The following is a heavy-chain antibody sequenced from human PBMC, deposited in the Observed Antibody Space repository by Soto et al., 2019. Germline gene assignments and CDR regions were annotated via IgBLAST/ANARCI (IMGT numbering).Heavy chain of an antibody. CDR1: GYTFTSYD. CDR2: MNPNSGNT. J-gene: IGHJ5*02. V-gene: IGHV1-8*01. Sequence: GASVKVSCKASGYTFTSYDINWVRQATGQGLEWMGWMNPNSGNTGYAQKFQGRVTMTRNTSISTAYMELSSLRSEDTAVYYCARGGTNRIRYYDFWSGYYTDNWFDPWGQGTLVTVSS. CDR3: ARGGTNRIRYYDFWSGYYTDNWFDP. D-gene: IGHD3-3*01.